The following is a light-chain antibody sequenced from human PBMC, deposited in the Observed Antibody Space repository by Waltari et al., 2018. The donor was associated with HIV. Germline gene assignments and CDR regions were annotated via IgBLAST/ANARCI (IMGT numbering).Light chain of an antibody. CDR2: EDD. V-gene: IGLV6-57*02. CDR3: QSYDNSNWV. J-gene: IGLJ3*02. Sequence: ILTQPHSVSESPGKTVIISCTGSSGSVASNYVQWYQLRPGNAPRTVIYEDDKRPSGVPDRFSGSIDGSSNSASLIISGLKLEDEGDYYCQSYDNSNWVFGGGTKLTV. CDR1: SGSVASNY.